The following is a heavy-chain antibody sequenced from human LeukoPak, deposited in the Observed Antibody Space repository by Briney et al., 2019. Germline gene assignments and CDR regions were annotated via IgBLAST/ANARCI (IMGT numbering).Heavy chain of an antibody. CDR2: IYSGGST. Sequence: PGGSLRLSCAASGFNVSSNYMSWVRQAPGKGLEWVSVIYSGGSTYYAASVKGRFTISRDNAKNSLYLQMNSLRAADTAVYYCAREWDVGFDPWGQGTLVTVSS. CDR1: GFNVSSNY. V-gene: IGHV3-66*01. D-gene: IGHD1-26*01. CDR3: AREWDVGFDP. J-gene: IGHJ5*02.